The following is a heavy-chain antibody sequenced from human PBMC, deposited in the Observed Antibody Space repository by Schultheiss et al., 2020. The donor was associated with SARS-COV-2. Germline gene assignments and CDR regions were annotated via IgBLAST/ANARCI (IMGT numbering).Heavy chain of an antibody. V-gene: IGHV4-39*07. J-gene: IGHJ4*02. CDR2: INHSGST. D-gene: IGHD6-19*01. CDR1: GGSISSGSYY. Sequence: SETLSLTCTVSGGSISSGSYYWSWIRQPPGKGLEWIGEINHSGSTNYNPSLKSRVTISVDTSKNQFSLKLSSVTAADTAVYYCARGAMGWQQWLVRFDYWGQGTLVTVSS. CDR3: ARGAMGWQQWLVRFDY.